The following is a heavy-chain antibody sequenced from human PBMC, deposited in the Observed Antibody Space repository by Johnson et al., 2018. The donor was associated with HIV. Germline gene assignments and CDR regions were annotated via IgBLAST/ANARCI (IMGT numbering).Heavy chain of an antibody. CDR3: ASRYTVDAFDI. D-gene: IGHD1-1*01. CDR1: GFTFSSYA. CDR2: ISYDGSNK. V-gene: IGHV3-30*04. Sequence: QVQLVESGGGVVQPGRSLRLSCAASGFTFSSYAMHWVRQAPGKGLEWVAVISYDGSNKYYADSVKGRFIISRDNSKNTLYLQMNSLRAEDTAVYYCASRYTVDAFDIWGQGTMVTVSS. J-gene: IGHJ3*02.